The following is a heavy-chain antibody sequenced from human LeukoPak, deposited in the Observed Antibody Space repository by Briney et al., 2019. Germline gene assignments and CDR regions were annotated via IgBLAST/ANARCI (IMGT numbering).Heavy chain of an antibody. CDR2: INHSGST. D-gene: IGHD3-9*01. CDR3: ARHLGVLRYFDWLRGEFGY. CDR1: GGSFSGYY. J-gene: IGHJ4*02. Sequence: SETLSLTCAVYGGSFSGYYWSWIRQPPGKGLEWIGEINHSGSTYYNPSLKSRVTISVDTSKNQFPLKLSSVTAADTAVYYCARHLGVLRYFDWLRGEFGYWGQGTLVTVSS. V-gene: IGHV4-34*01.